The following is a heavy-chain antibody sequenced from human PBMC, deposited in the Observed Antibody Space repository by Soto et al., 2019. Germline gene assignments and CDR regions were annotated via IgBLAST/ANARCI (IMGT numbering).Heavy chain of an antibody. V-gene: IGHV1-69*01. J-gene: IGHJ6*02. Sequence: QVQLVQSGAEVKKPGSSVKVSCKASGGTFSSYAISWVRQAPGQGLEWMGGIIPIFGTANYAQKFQGRVTITAHERTSKAYTELGSRRSEEPAVYYCARGGGGCSSTSGPYWYYGMDVWGQGTTVTVSS. D-gene: IGHD2-2*01. CDR3: ARGGGGCSSTSGPYWYYGMDV. CDR1: GGTFSSYA. CDR2: IIPIFGTA.